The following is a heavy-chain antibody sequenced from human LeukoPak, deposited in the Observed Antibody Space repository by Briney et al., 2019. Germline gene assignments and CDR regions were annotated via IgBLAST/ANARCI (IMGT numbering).Heavy chain of an antibody. D-gene: IGHD2-15*01. J-gene: IGHJ5*02. Sequence: PSETLSLTCTVSGVSISTSRYYWGWIRQPPGKGLEWIGSIYHSGSTYYNPSLKSRVTISVDTSKNQFSLKLSSVTAADTAVYYCARDSHIVVVIAVQPQVFDPWGQGTLVTVSS. CDR1: GVSISTSRYY. V-gene: IGHV4-39*07. CDR3: ARDSHIVVVIAVQPQVFDP. CDR2: IYHSGST.